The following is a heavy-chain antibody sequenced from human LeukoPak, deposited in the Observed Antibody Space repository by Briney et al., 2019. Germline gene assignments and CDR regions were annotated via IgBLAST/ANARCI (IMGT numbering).Heavy chain of an antibody. CDR3: AKDHRVYYGSGSYGTYFDC. J-gene: IGHJ4*02. Sequence: PGGSLRLSCAASGFTFSSYGMHWVRQAPGKGLEWVAVISYDGSNKYYADSVKGRFTISRDNSKNTLYLQMNSLGADDTAVYYCAKDHRVYYGSGSYGTYFDCWGQGTLVTVSS. D-gene: IGHD3-10*01. V-gene: IGHV3-30*18. CDR2: ISYDGSNK. CDR1: GFTFSSYG.